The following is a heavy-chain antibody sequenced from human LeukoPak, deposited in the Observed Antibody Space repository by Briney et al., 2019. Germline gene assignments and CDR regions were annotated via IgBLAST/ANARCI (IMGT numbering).Heavy chain of an antibody. CDR3: AKATGYSSGNFDY. CDR2: ISGSGGST. V-gene: IGHV3-23*01. D-gene: IGHD6-25*01. J-gene: IGHJ4*02. Sequence: GGSLRLSCAASGFAFSSYAMSWVRQAPGKGLEWVSAISGSGGSTYYADSVKGRFTISRDNSKNTLYLQMNSLRAEDTAVYYCAKATGYSSGNFDYWGQGTLVTVSS. CDR1: GFAFSSYA.